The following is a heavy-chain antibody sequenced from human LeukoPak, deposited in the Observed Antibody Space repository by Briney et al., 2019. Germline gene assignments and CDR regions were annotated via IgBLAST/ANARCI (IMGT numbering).Heavy chain of an antibody. CDR3: ARERHGDYALERVTHGFYP. CDR2: IYYSGST. CDR1: GGSISSYY. J-gene: IGHJ5*02. V-gene: IGHV4-59*01. D-gene: IGHD4-17*01. Sequence: SETLSPTCTVSGGSISSYYWSWIRQPPGKGLEWIGYIYYSGSTNYNPSLKSRVTISVDTSKNQFSLKLSSVTAADTAVYYCARERHGDYALERVTHGFYPWGQGTLVTVSS.